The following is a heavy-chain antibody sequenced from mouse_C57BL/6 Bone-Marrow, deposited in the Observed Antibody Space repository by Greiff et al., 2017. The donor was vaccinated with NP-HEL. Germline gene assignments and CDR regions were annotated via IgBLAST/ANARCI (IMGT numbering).Heavy chain of an antibody. Sequence: QVQLQQPGAELVRPGTSVKLSCKASGYTFTSYWMHWVKQRPGQGLEWIGVIDPSDSYTNYNQKFKGKATLTVDTSSSTAYMQLSILTSEDSAVYYCAIRFAYWGQGTLVTVSA. CDR2: IDPSDSYT. CDR1: GYTFTSYW. CDR3: AIRFAY. V-gene: IGHV1-59*01. J-gene: IGHJ3*01.